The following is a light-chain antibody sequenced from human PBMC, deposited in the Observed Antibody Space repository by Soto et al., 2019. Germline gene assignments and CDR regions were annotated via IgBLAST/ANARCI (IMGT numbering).Light chain of an antibody. CDR2: DVN. CDR1: SSDVGRYNY. Sequence: QSALTQPASVSGSPGQSIAVSCTGTSSDVGRYNYVSWYQQHPGKAPKLMIYDVNSRPSGVSSRFSGSKSGNTASLTISGLQADDEADYYCSAYTTSSSYVFGTGTKLTVL. V-gene: IGLV2-14*01. J-gene: IGLJ1*01. CDR3: SAYTTSSSYV.